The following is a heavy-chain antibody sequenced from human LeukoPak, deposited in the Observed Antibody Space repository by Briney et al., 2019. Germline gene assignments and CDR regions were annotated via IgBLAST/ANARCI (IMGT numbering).Heavy chain of an antibody. CDR2: IIPIFGTA. CDR1: GYTFTSYD. CDR3: ARDFKMGFDY. Sequence: GASVKVSCKASGYTFTSYDINWVRQATGQGLEWMGGIIPIFGTANYAQKFQGRVTITADKSTSTAYMELSSLRSEDTAVYYCARDFKMGFDYWGQGTLVTVSS. V-gene: IGHV1-69*06. D-gene: IGHD2-8*01. J-gene: IGHJ4*02.